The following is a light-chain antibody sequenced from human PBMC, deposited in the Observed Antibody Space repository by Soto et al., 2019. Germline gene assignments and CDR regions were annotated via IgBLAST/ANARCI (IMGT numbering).Light chain of an antibody. CDR2: EGS. CDR3: CSYAGSSTFYV. V-gene: IGLV2-23*03. CDR1: SRNVGGYNL. Sequence: QSVLTQPASVSGSPGQSITISCTGTSRNVGGYNLVSWYQQHPGKAPKLMIYEGSRRPAGVSNRFSGSKSGNTASLTISGLQAEDEADYYCCSYAGSSTFYVFGTATKLTVL. J-gene: IGLJ1*01.